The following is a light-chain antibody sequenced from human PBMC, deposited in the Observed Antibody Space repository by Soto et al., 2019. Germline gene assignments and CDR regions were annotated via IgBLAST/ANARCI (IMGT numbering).Light chain of an antibody. CDR2: GNN. CDR3: QSYDSSLSGFV. V-gene: IGLV1-40*01. Sequence: QSVLRQPPSVSGAPGHRVTISCTGASSNIGAGFDVHWYQLLPGTAPKLLISGNNNRPSGVPDRFSGSKSGTSASLAITGLQAEDEADYYCQSYDSSLSGFVFGTGTKVTV. CDR1: SSNIGAGFD. J-gene: IGLJ1*01.